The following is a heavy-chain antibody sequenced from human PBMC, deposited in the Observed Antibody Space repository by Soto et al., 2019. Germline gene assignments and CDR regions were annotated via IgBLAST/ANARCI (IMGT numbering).Heavy chain of an antibody. J-gene: IGHJ6*02. CDR3: TRDRFTYYDFWSGYAGMDV. CDR2: IWYDGSNK. D-gene: IGHD3-3*01. Sequence: GGSLRLSCAASGFTFSSYGMHWVRQAPGKGLEWVAVIWYDGSNKYYADSVKGRFTISRDDSKSIAYLQMNSLKTEDTAVYYCTRDRFTYYDFWSGYAGMDVWGQGTTVTVSS. V-gene: IGHV3-33*01. CDR1: GFTFSSYG.